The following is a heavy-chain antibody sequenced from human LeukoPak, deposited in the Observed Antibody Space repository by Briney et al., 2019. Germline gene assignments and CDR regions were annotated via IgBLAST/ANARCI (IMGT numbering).Heavy chain of an antibody. V-gene: IGHV4-34*01. J-gene: IGHJ4*02. CDR2: INHSGST. D-gene: IGHD3-22*01. Sequence: PSETLSLTCAVYGGSFSGYYWSWIRQPPGKGLEWIGEINHSGSTNYNPSLKSRVTISLDTSKNQFSLKLSSVTAADTAVYYCARGANYYDSSGYSATFDYWGQGTPATVSS. CDR1: GGSFSGYY. CDR3: ARGANYYDSSGYSATFDY.